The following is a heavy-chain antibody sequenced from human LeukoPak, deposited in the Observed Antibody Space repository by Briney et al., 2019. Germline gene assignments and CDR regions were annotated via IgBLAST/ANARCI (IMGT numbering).Heavy chain of an antibody. V-gene: IGHV3-7*01. CDR3: AREVESSDTAMSRYFDY. CDR2: IKQDGSEK. CDR1: GFTFSSYW. D-gene: IGHD5-18*01. J-gene: IGHJ4*02. Sequence: GGSLRLSCAASGFTFSSYWMSWVRQAPGKGLEWVANIKQDGSEKYYVDSVKGRFTISRDNAKNSLYLQMNSLRAEDTAVYYCAREVESSDTAMSRYFDYWGQGTLVTVSS.